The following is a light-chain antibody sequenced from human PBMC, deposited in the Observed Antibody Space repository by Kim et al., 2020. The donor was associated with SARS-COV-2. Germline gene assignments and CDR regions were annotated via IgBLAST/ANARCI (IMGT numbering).Light chain of an antibody. V-gene: IGKV1-27*01. Sequence: ACVGDRVTITCRASQGISTHLAWYHQKPGKVPTLLIYATSALESGVPSRFSGSGSGTDFTLTISSLQPEDAGTYYCQKYSSAPWTFGPGTKVDIK. CDR1: QGISTH. J-gene: IGKJ1*01. CDR3: QKYSSAPWT. CDR2: ATS.